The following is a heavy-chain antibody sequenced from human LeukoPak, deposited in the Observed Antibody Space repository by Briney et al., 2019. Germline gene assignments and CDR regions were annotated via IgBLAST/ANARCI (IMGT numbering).Heavy chain of an antibody. Sequence: SSETLSLTCTVSGGSISSYYWSWIRQPAGKGLEWIGRIYTSGSTNYNPSLKSRVTMSVDTSKNQFSLKLSSVTAADTAVYYCARDRFGDSNYYYMDVWGKGTTVTVSS. J-gene: IGHJ6*03. V-gene: IGHV4-4*07. CDR2: IYTSGST. D-gene: IGHD3-16*01. CDR3: ARDRFGDSNYYYMDV. CDR1: GGSISSYY.